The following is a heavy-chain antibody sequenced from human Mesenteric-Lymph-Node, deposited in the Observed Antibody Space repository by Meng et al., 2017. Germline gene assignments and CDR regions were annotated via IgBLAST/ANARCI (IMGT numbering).Heavy chain of an antibody. CDR1: GFTFSSYT. Sequence: EVQLVESGGGLVKPAGSLRLSCAASGFTFSSYTMNWVRRAPGKGLEWVSSISSSSNYIYSADSVKGRFTISRDNAKNSLYLQMNSLRAEDTAVYYCARDTPGLLFDYWGQGTLVTV. J-gene: IGHJ4*02. D-gene: IGHD5-18*01. CDR2: ISSSSNYI. CDR3: ARDTPGLLFDY. V-gene: IGHV3-21*01.